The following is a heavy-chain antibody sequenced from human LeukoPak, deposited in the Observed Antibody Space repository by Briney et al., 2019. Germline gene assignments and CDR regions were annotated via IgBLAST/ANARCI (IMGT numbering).Heavy chain of an antibody. Sequence: GESLKISCKGSGYSFTSYWIGWVRQMPGKGLEWMGIIYPGDSDTRYSPSFQGQVTISADKSISTAYLQWSSLKASDTAMYYCARRGRGSSPEDYYYYYMDVWGKGTTVTISS. J-gene: IGHJ6*03. CDR2: IYPGDSDT. V-gene: IGHV5-51*01. CDR1: GYSFTSYW. D-gene: IGHD1-26*01. CDR3: ARRGRGSSPEDYYYYYMDV.